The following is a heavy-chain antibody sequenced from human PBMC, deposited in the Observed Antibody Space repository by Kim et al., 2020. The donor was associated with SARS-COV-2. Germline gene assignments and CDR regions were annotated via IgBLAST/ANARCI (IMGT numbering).Heavy chain of an antibody. CDR1: GVTFGHDY. Sequence: GGSLRLSCAASGVTFGHDYLYWVRQPPRKGLEVGSSISSNCETTYYSASLMGRVTISRDNAKNALYLQMNSLTAEDAALYYCARAAGEFCGGYWCV. V-gene: IGHV3-21*04. J-gene: IGHJ2*01. CDR3: ARAAGEFCGGYWCV. D-gene: IGHD3-16*01. CDR2: ISSNCETT.